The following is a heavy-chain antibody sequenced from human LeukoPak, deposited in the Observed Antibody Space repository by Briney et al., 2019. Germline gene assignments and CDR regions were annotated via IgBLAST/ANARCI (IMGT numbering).Heavy chain of an antibody. CDR2: IKKDGSET. D-gene: IGHD3-9*01. V-gene: IGHV3-7*01. J-gene: IGHJ5*02. CDR3: ARESRSGNNPVLTLDH. Sequence: PSGGSLRLSCAGSGFTFGAYWMNWVRQAPGKGLEWVANIKKDGSETYYVDSVRGRFTVSRDNAKNSLSLQMDSLRVEDTAVYYCARESRSGNNPVLTLDHWGQGTLVTVSS. CDR1: GFTFGAYW.